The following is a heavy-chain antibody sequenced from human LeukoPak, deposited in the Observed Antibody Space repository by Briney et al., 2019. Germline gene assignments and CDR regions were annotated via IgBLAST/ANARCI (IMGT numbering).Heavy chain of an antibody. CDR2: IYTSGNT. CDR3: ARDRDCGGDCYTFDY. J-gene: IGHJ4*02. CDR1: GGSIRSGTYY. Sequence: SETLSLTCTVSGGSIRSGTYYWSWIRQPAGKGLEWIGRIYTSGNTNYNPSLKSRVTISVDTSKNQFSLKLSSVIAADTAVYYCARDRDCGGDCYTFDYWGQGTLVTVSS. V-gene: IGHV4-61*02. D-gene: IGHD2-21*02.